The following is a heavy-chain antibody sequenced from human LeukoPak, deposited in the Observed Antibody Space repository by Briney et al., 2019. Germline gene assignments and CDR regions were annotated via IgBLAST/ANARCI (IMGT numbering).Heavy chain of an antibody. J-gene: IGHJ6*02. D-gene: IGHD4-17*01. Sequence: GESLKISCKGSGYSVTSYWISWVRQMPGKGLEWMGRIDPSDSYTNYSPSFQGHVTISADKSISTAYLQWSSLKASDTAMYYCASRYGEDYYYGMDVWGQGTTVTVSS. CDR1: GYSVTSYW. V-gene: IGHV5-10-1*01. CDR3: ASRYGEDYYYGMDV. CDR2: IDPSDSYT.